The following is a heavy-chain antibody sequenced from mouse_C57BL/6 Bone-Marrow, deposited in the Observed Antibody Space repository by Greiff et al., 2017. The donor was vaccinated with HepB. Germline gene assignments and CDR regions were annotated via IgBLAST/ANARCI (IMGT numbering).Heavy chain of an antibody. CDR1: GYTFTDYY. CDR3: ARPLFYYGSSKGFAY. Sequence: VQLQQSGPELVKPGASVKISCKASGYTFTDYYMNWVKQSHGKSLEWIGDINPNNGGTSYNQKFKGKATLTVDKSSSTAYMELRSLTSEDSAVYYCARPLFYYGSSKGFAYWGQGTRVTVSA. V-gene: IGHV1-26*01. J-gene: IGHJ3*01. D-gene: IGHD1-1*01. CDR2: INPNNGGT.